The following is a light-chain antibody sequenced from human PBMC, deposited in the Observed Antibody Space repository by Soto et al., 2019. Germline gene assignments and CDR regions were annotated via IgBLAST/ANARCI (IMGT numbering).Light chain of an antibody. CDR1: QSISNY. Sequence: IQMTQSPSSLSASVGDRVTITCRASQSISNYLNWYQQKPGKAPKLLMYAASSLQSGVPSRFGGSGSGTDFTLTISSLQPEDFATYYCQQSYSTPRTFGQGTKVEIK. CDR2: AAS. J-gene: IGKJ1*01. V-gene: IGKV1-39*01. CDR3: QQSYSTPRT.